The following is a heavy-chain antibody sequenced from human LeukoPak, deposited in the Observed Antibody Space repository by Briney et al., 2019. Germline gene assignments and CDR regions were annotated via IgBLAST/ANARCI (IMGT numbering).Heavy chain of an antibody. CDR3: ARGPYYYDSSGSTLDY. CDR1: GYTFTSYD. D-gene: IGHD3-22*01. V-gene: IGHV1-8*03. J-gene: IGHJ4*02. CDR2: MNPNSGNT. Sequence: ASVKVSCKASGYTFTSYDIIWVRQATGQGLEWMGWMNPNSGNTGYAQKFQGRDTITRNTSISTAYMELSSLRSEDTAVYYCARGPYYYDSSGSTLDYWGQGTLVTVSS.